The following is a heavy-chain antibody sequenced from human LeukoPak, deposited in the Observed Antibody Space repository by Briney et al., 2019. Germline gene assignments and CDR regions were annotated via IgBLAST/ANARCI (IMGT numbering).Heavy chain of an antibody. Sequence: GGSLTLSCTASGFIFSGYYMSWVRQAPGKGLEWVSSISSSTSYIIYADSVRGRLTISRENPKNSLFPQMNSLRAEDEAAYYCSRGRGSGWHTFDYWGQGTLVTVSS. D-gene: IGHD6-19*01. V-gene: IGHV3-21*01. CDR1: GFIFSGYY. CDR2: ISSSTSYI. J-gene: IGHJ4*02. CDR3: SRGRGSGWHTFDY.